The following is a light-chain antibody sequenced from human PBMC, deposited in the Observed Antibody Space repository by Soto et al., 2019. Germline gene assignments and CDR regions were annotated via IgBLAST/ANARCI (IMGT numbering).Light chain of an antibody. Sequence: QSVLTQPPSVSAAPGQKVIISCSGSKSNIGNNYVSWYQQYPGTAPKLLIYDNNKRPSGIPDRFSGSKSGTSATLGITGFQTGDEADYYCGSWDSSLSAYVFGTGTKVTVL. V-gene: IGLV1-51*01. J-gene: IGLJ1*01. CDR1: KSNIGNNY. CDR3: GSWDSSLSAYV. CDR2: DNN.